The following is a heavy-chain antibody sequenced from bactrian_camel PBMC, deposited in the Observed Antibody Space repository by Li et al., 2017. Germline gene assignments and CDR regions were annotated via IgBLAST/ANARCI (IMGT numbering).Heavy chain of an antibody. V-gene: IGHV3S53*01. J-gene: IGHJ4*01. CDR1: GYALSRYRYC. Sequence: HVQLVESGGGSVQPGGSLRLSCAASGYALSRYRYCMGWWRQVPGKERERVAAFATGNAEYTESAKGRFTISKDNAKNTLYLQMNSLKPEDSAMYYCAAVCRYDGYWFGGSAYNYWGQGTQVTVS. D-gene: IGHD1*01. CDR2: FATGNA. CDR3: AAVCRYDGYWFGGSAYNY.